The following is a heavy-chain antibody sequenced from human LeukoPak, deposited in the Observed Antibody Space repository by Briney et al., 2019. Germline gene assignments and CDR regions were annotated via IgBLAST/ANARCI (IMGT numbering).Heavy chain of an antibody. CDR1: GYTLTELS. J-gene: IGHJ4*02. CDR2: FDPEDGET. Sequence: VASVKVSCKVSGYTLTELSMHWVRQAPGKGLEWMGGFDPEDGETIYAQKFQGRVTMTEDTSTDTAYMELSSLRSEDTAVCYCATDHPLEYYFDYWGQGTLVTVSS. CDR3: ATDHPLEYYFDY. V-gene: IGHV1-24*01. D-gene: IGHD5-24*01.